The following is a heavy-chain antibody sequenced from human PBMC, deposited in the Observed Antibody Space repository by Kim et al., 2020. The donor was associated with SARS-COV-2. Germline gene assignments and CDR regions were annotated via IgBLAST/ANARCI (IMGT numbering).Heavy chain of an antibody. CDR3: ARSHSSGWYFDN. D-gene: IGHD6-19*01. Sequence: TKYSPSFQGQVTSSADKSINTAYLQWSSLQASDTAIYYCARSHSSGWYFDNWGQGTLVTVSS. V-gene: IGHV5-51*01. J-gene: IGHJ4*02. CDR2: T.